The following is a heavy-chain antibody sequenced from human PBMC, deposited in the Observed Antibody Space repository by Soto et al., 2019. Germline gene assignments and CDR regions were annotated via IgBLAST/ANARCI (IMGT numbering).Heavy chain of an antibody. J-gene: IGHJ4*02. CDR3: AAETYFGGSCHFDY. CDR1: GFTFTKSA. Sequence: QIQLVQSGPEVKRPGTSVKVSCKTSGFTFTKSAVQWVRQARGQPLEWVGWIIGGSGETKYAQNLQDRVTITRDMSTATSYMEMSSLRSEDTAVYFCAAETYFGGSCHFDYWGQGSQVTVSS. D-gene: IGHD4-17*01. CDR2: IIGGSGET. V-gene: IGHV1-58*01.